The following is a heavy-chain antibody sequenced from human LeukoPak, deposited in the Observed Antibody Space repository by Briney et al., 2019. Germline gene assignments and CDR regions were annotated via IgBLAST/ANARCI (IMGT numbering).Heavy chain of an antibody. J-gene: IGHJ4*02. D-gene: IGHD3-10*01. CDR3: ARSRLLWFGELLRPFDY. V-gene: IGHV5-51*01. CDR2: IYPGDSDT. Sequence: GASLQISCKGSGYSFTSYWIGWVRQLPGKGLEWMGIIYPGDSDTRYSPSFQGQVTISADKSISTAYLQWSSLKASDTAMYYCARSRLLWFGELLRPFDYWGQGTLVTVSS. CDR1: GYSFTSYW.